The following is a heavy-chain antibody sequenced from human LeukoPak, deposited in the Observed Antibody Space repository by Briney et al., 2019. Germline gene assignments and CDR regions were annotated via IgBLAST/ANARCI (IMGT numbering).Heavy chain of an antibody. J-gene: IGHJ6*02. D-gene: IGHD3-10*01. CDR3: ARHADVLLWFGELSILDV. CDR2: IYPGDSDT. Sequence: GESLKISCKGSGYSFTSYWIGWVRQMPGKGLEWMGIIYPGDSDTRYSPSFQGQVTISADKSISTAYLQWSSLKASDTAMYYYARHADVLLWFGELSILDVWGQGTTVTVSS. V-gene: IGHV5-51*01. CDR1: GYSFTSYW.